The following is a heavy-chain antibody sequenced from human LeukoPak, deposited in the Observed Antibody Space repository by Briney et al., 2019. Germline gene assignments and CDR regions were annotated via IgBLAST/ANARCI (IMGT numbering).Heavy chain of an antibody. D-gene: IGHD3-10*01. CDR2: INHSGST. CDR1: GGSFSGYY. J-gene: IGHJ6*03. Sequence: SETLSLTCAVYGGSFSGYYWSWIRQPPGKGLDWFGEINHSGSTNYNPSLKSRVTISVDTSKNQFSLKLSSVTAADTAVYYCARCRNVGLTMVRGVDYYYYMDVWGKGTTVTVSS. V-gene: IGHV4-34*01. CDR3: ARCRNVGLTMVRGVDYYYYMDV.